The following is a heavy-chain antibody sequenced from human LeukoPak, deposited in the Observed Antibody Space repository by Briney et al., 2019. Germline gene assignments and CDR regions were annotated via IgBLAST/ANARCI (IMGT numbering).Heavy chain of an antibody. CDR2: INHSGST. D-gene: IGHD6-13*01. CDR3: ARGIAAAVPFDY. V-gene: IGHV4-34*01. J-gene: IGHJ4*02. Sequence: SETLSLTCAVYGGSFSGYYWSWIRQPPGQGLEWIGEINHSGSTNYNPSLKSRVTISVDTSKNQFSLKLSSVTAADTAVYYCARGIAAAVPFDYWGQGTLVTVSS. CDR1: GGSFSGYY.